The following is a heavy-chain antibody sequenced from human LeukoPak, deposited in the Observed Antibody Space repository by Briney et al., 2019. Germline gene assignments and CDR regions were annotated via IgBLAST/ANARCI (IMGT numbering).Heavy chain of an antibody. D-gene: IGHD4-17*01. CDR3: ARGYDYGDYVGDFDY. Sequence: ASVKVSCKASGYTFTSYPISWVRQAPGQGLEWMGWITTYNGNTNYAQKLQSRVTMTTDTSTSTAYMDLRGLRSDDTAVYYRARGYDYGDYVGDFDYWGQGTLVTVSS. CDR1: GYTFTSYP. V-gene: IGHV1-18*01. CDR2: ITTYNGNT. J-gene: IGHJ4*02.